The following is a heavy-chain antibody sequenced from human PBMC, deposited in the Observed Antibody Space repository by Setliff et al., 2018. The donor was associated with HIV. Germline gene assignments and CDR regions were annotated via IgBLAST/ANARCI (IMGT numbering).Heavy chain of an antibody. CDR3: ARATRTIFGVVYFDY. V-gene: IGHV4-4*09. D-gene: IGHD3-3*01. CDR2: IYTSGGT. J-gene: IGHJ4*02. CDR1: GGSSNSYY. Sequence: PSETLSLTCTVSGGSSNSYYWSWIRQPPGKGLEWTGYIYTSGGTNYNPSLKSRVTISVDTSKNQFSLKLNSVTAADTAVYYCARATRTIFGVVYFDYWGQGTLVTVSS.